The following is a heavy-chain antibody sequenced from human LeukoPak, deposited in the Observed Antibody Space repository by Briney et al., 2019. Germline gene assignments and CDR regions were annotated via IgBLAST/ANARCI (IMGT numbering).Heavy chain of an antibody. J-gene: IGHJ4*02. CDR3: AKDSFGGVIVARYYFDY. Sequence: GGSLRLSCAASGFTFSSYWMSWVRQAPGKGLEWVSAISGSGGSTYYADSVKGRFTISRDNSKNTLYLQMNSLRAEDTAVYYCAKDSFGGVIVARYYFDYWGQGTLVTVSS. D-gene: IGHD3-16*02. V-gene: IGHV3-23*01. CDR1: GFTFSSYW. CDR2: ISGSGGST.